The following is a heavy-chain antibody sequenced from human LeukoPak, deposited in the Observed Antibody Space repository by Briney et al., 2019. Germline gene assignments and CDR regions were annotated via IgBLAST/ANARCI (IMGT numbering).Heavy chain of an antibody. D-gene: IGHD3-3*01. Sequence: PSETLSLTCTVSGGSISSSSYYWGWIRQPPGKGLEWIGSIYYSGSTYYNPSLKSRVTIFVGTSKNQFSLKLSSVTAADTAVYYCARHEGLDFWSGYYTAGFDYWGQGTLVTVSS. CDR3: ARHEGLDFWSGYYTAGFDY. V-gene: IGHV4-39*01. J-gene: IGHJ4*02. CDR2: IYYSGST. CDR1: GGSISSSSYY.